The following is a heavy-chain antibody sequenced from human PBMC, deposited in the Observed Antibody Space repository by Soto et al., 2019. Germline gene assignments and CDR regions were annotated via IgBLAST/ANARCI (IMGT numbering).Heavy chain of an antibody. Sequence: PSETLSLTCTVSRGSISSYSWSWIRQPPGKGLEWIGYIYNSGSTIYNPSLKSRVTISIDRSENQFSLKLSSVTAADTAVYYCGGGGRIKIDYRAQGTLVTVSS. V-gene: IGHV4-59*01. J-gene: IGHJ4*02. D-gene: IGHD2-15*01. CDR2: IYNSGST. CDR1: RGSISSYS. CDR3: GGGGRIKIDY.